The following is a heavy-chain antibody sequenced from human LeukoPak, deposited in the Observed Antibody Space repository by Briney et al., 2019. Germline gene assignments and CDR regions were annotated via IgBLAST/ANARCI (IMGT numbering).Heavy chain of an antibody. CDR3: AVRGEMATIPDY. V-gene: IGHV3-21*01. Sequence: GGSLRLSCVASGFTFSESWMTWVRQAPGKGLEWVSSISSSSSYIYYADSVKGRFTISRDNAKNSLYLQMNSLRAEDTAVYYCAVRGEMATIPDYWGQGTLVTVSS. CDR2: ISSSSSYI. D-gene: IGHD5-24*01. J-gene: IGHJ4*02. CDR1: GFTFSESW.